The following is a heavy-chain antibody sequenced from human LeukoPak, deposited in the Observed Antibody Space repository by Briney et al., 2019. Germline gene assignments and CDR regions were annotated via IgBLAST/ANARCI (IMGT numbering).Heavy chain of an antibody. D-gene: IGHD3-10*01. J-gene: IGHJ6*03. CDR1: GYTFTGYY. V-gene: IGHV1-2*02. CDR3: ASAMMVRGVMAPYYYYMDV. CDR2: INPNSGGT. Sequence: ASVKVSCKASGYTFTGYYMHWVRQAPGQGLEWMGWINPNSGGTNYAQKFQGRVTMTRDTSISTAYMELSRLRSDDTAVCYCASAMMVRGVMAPYYYYMDVWGKGTTVTVSS.